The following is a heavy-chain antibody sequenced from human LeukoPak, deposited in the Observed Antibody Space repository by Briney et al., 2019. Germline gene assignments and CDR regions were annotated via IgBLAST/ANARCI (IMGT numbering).Heavy chain of an antibody. CDR3: ARGRVQNYYGSGKTELQNL. J-gene: IGHJ4*02. D-gene: IGHD3-10*01. CDR1: GFTFSSYS. CDR2: ISSSSSYI. V-gene: IGHV3-21*01. Sequence: GGSLRLSCAASGFTFSSYSMNWVRQAPGKGLEWVSSISSSSSYIYYADSVKGRFTISRDNAKNSLYLQMNSLRAEDTAVYYCARGRVQNYYGSGKTELQNLWGQGTLVTVSS.